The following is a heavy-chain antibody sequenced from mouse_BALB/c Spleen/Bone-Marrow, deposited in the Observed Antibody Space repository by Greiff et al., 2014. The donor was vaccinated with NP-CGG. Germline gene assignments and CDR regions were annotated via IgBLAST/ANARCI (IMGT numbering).Heavy chain of an antibody. Sequence: VQLQQSGTVLARPGAAVKMSCKASGYTFSNYWMHWVKQRPGQGLEWIGTIYPGNSDTTYNQKFKGKAKLTAVTSTSTAYMELSSLTNEDSAVYYCTTLARSDFDYRGQGTTLTVSS. J-gene: IGHJ2*01. D-gene: IGHD3-1*01. V-gene: IGHV1-5*01. CDR3: TTLARSDFDY. CDR1: GYTFSNYW. CDR2: IYPGNSDT.